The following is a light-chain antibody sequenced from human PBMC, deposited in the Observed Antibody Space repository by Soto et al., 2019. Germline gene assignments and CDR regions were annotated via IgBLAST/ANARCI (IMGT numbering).Light chain of an antibody. V-gene: IGKV3-20*01. CDR3: QQYGNSPWT. CDR2: GAS. Sequence: EVVLTQSPGTLALSRGERATLSCRASQSVSSSYLAWYRHRPGQAPRLLIFGASSRATGIPDRFSGTGSGTDFTLTISRLEPEDFAVYYCQQYGNSPWTFGQGTKVEIK. CDR1: QSVSSSY. J-gene: IGKJ1*01.